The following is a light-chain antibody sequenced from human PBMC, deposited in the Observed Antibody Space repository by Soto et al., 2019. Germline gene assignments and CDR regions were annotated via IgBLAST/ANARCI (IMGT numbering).Light chain of an antibody. V-gene: IGKV3-20*01. J-gene: IGKJ3*01. Sequence: EIVLTQSPGTLSLSPGERATLSCRASQSISSNYLAWYQQRPGQTPRLLIYGASSRGAGIPERFSGSGSGTDFTLTISRLEPEDFAVYYCHHYNRSPIFTFGPGTAVDLK. CDR1: QSISSNY. CDR2: GAS. CDR3: HHYNRSPIFT.